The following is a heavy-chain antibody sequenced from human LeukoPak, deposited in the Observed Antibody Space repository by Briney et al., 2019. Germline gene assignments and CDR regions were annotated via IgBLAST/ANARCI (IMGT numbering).Heavy chain of an antibody. D-gene: IGHD3-10*01. CDR3: ARHFSGSYFYYYYMDV. CDR1: GDSISSSYY. Sequence: ASETLSLTCTVSGDSISSSYYWGWIRQPPGKGLEWIGSIYHSGSTNYNPSLKSRVTISVDTSKNQFSLKLSSVTAADTAVYYCARHFSGSYFYYYYMDVWGKGTTVTISS. V-gene: IGHV4-38-2*02. CDR2: IYHSGST. J-gene: IGHJ6*03.